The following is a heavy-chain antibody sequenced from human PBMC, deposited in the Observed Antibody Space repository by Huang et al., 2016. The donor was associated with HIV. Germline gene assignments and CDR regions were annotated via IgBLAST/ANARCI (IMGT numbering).Heavy chain of an antibody. CDR3: ARSGSTPDGF. J-gene: IGHJ4*02. D-gene: IGHD3-10*01. CDR2: VSASMTAM. CDR1: GFIFSSYS. Sequence: EVQLVESGGGLVQPGGSLRLSCAASGFIFSSYSMNWVRQAPGKGLEWSSYVSASMTAMHYADSVKGRFTVSRDNVGNSLYLEMKSLRDEDTAVYYCARSGSTPDGFWGQGTLVTVSS. V-gene: IGHV3-48*02.